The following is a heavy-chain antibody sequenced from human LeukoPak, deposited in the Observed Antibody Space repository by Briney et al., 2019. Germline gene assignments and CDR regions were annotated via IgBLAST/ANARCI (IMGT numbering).Heavy chain of an antibody. V-gene: IGHV3-53*01. CDR3: ATSTAVVTGYFQH. CDR2: IYSGGST. Sequence: GGSLRLSCAASGFTVSSNYMSWVRQAPGKGLEWVSVIYSGGSTYYADSVKGRFTISRDNSKNTVYLQMNSLTAEDTAVYYCATSTAVVTGYFQHWGQGTPVTVSS. J-gene: IGHJ1*01. D-gene: IGHD5-18*01. CDR1: GFTVSSNY.